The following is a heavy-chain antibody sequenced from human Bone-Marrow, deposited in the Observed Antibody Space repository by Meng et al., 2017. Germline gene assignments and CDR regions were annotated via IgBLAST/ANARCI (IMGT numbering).Heavy chain of an antibody. J-gene: IGHJ4*02. V-gene: IGHV4-59*01. D-gene: IGHD3-9*01. Sequence: SQTLSLTCVVSGGSFSDYYWSWIRQPPGKGLEWIGYIYYSGSTNYNPSLKSRVTISVDTSKNQFSLKLSSVTAADMAVYYCARGYDILTGYFFDYWGQGTLVTVSS. CDR1: GGSFSDYY. CDR2: IYYSGST. CDR3: ARGYDILTGYFFDY.